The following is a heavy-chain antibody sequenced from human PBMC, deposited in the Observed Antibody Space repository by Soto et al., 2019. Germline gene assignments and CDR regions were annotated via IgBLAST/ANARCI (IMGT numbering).Heavy chain of an antibody. CDR1: GFTLSTYA. V-gene: IGHV3-23*01. CDR3: AKGYSSTWNPYGWFDP. Sequence: GGSLRLSCAVSGFTLSTYAMGWVRQAPGKGLEWVSGISGSGGTTYYADSVKGRFTMSRDRSKNTLYLQMNSLRAEDTAVYYCAKGYSSTWNPYGWFDPWGQGTLVTVSS. CDR2: ISGSGGTT. J-gene: IGHJ5*01. D-gene: IGHD2-2*01.